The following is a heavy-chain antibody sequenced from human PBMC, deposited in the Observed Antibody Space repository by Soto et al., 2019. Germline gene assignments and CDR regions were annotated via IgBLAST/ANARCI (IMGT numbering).Heavy chain of an antibody. J-gene: IGHJ4*02. Sequence: QVQLVQSGAEVKKPGASVKVSCKAYEYTVIDYYMHWVRQAPGQGLEWMGWIDPNSGDTSHGKKFKGRVTMTSDTSISTAYMELSILRSDDTAIYYCARRGVWFGEIDYWGQATLVTVSS. V-gene: IGHV1-2*02. CDR1: EYTVIDYY. CDR2: IDPNSGDT. CDR3: ARRGVWFGEIDY. D-gene: IGHD3-10*01.